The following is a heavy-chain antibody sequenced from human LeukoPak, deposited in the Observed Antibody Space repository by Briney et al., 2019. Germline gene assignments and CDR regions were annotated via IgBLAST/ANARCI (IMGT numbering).Heavy chain of an antibody. Sequence: ASVKVSCKASGYTFTGYYMHWVRQAPGQGLEWMGWINPNSGGTNYAQKFQGRVTMTRDTSISTAYMELSRLRSDDTAVYYCAREMGTVDGAFDIWGQGTMVTVSS. D-gene: IGHD1-1*01. CDR1: GYTFTGYY. CDR2: INPNSGGT. J-gene: IGHJ3*02. V-gene: IGHV1-2*02. CDR3: AREMGTVDGAFDI.